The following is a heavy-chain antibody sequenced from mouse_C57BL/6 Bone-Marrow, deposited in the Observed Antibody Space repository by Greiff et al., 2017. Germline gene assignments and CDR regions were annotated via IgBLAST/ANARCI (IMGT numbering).Heavy chain of an antibody. CDR3: ARGAYYL. Sequence: EVKLVESGGDLVKPGGSLKLSCAASGFTFSSYGMSWVRQTPDKRLEWVATISSGGSYTYYPDSVKGRFTISRDNAKSTLYLQMSSLKSEDTAMYYCARGAYYLGGQGTLVTVSA. V-gene: IGHV5-6*01. D-gene: IGHD2-10*01. CDR1: GFTFSSYG. CDR2: ISSGGSYT. J-gene: IGHJ3*01.